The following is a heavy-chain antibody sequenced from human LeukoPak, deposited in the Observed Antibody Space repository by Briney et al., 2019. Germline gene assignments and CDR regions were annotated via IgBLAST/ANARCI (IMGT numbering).Heavy chain of an antibody. J-gene: IGHJ5*02. CDR1: GFTFSSYW. CDR2: IKQDGSEK. V-gene: IGHV3-7*01. Sequence: GGSLRLSCAASGFTFSSYWMSWVRQAPGKGLEWVANIKQDGSEKYYVDSVKGRFTISRDNAKNSLYLQMNRLRAEDTAVYYCEGYCSSTSCNEAGSVDPWGQGTLVTVSS. CDR3: EGYCSSTSCNEAGSVDP. D-gene: IGHD2-2*01.